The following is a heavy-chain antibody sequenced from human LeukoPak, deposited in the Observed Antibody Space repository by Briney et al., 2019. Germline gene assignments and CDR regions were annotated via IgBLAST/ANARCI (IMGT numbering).Heavy chain of an antibody. Sequence: TGGSLCLSCEASGFTFSSYWMHWVRQAPGKGLEYVSVISGNGGTTYYANSVQGRFTISRDNSKNTLYLQMGSLRAEDMAMYYCARDLNRDFEYWGQGTLVTLSS. CDR2: ISGNGGTT. CDR1: GFTFSSYW. J-gene: IGHJ4*02. D-gene: IGHD1-14*01. CDR3: ARDLNRDFEY. V-gene: IGHV3-64*01.